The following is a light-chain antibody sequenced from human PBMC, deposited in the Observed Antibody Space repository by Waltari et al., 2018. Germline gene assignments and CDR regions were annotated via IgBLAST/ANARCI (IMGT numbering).Light chain of an antibody. CDR2: DVT. J-gene: IGLJ3*02. V-gene: IGLV2-14*03. CDR1: SSDVGAYNY. Sequence: QSALTQPASVSGSPGQSITISCTGTSSDVGAYNYVSWYQQHPGQAPKLMIYDVTSRPSGVSNRFSGSKSGNTASLTISGLQAEDEADYYCSSYTSSSTPWVFGGGTKLTVL. CDR3: SSYTSSSTPWV.